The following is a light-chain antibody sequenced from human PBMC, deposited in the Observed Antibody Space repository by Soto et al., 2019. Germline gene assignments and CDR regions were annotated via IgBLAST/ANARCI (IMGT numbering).Light chain of an antibody. CDR2: DVS. J-gene: IGLJ2*01. V-gene: IGLV2-14*01. CDR3: SSYTSSTPVV. Sequence: QSALTQPASVSGSPGESITISCTGTSSDVGAYNYVSWYQQHPGKAPKLMIYDVSNRPSGVSNRFSGSKSGNAASLTISGLQAEDEADYYCSSYTSSTPVVFGGGTKLPVL. CDR1: SSDVGAYNY.